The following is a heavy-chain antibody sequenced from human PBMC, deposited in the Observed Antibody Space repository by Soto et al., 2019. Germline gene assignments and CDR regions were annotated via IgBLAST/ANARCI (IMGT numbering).Heavy chain of an antibody. J-gene: IGHJ4*02. CDR2: INHSGST. Sequence: QVQLQQWGAGLLKPSETLSLTCAVYGGSLSGYYWSWIRQPPGKGLEWIGEINHSGSTNYNPSLKSRVTISVDTSKNQFSLKLSSVTAVDTAVYYCARGWGRIFDYWGQGTLVTVSS. V-gene: IGHV4-34*01. D-gene: IGHD7-27*01. CDR1: GGSLSGYY. CDR3: ARGWGRIFDY.